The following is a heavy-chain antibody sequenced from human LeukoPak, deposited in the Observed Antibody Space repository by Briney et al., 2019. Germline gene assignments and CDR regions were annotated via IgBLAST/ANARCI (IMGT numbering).Heavy chain of an antibody. Sequence: PSETLSLTCTVSGGSISSYYWSWIRQPPGKGLEWIGYIYYSGSTNYNPSLKSRVTISVDTSKNQFSLKLSPVTAADTAVYYYARVRYYYMDVWGKGTTVTVSS. CDR2: IYYSGST. CDR3: ARVRYYYMDV. V-gene: IGHV4-59*01. J-gene: IGHJ6*03. CDR1: GGSISSYY.